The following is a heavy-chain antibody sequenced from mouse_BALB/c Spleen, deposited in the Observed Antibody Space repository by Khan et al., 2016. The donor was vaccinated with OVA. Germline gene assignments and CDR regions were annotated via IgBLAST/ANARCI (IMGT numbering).Heavy chain of an antibody. CDR3: ARGGAAYYRSDGGAMDY. Sequence: IQLLESGPELKKPGETVRISCKASGYTFTNAGMQWVQKMPGKGLKWIGWINTHSGVPKYAEDFKGRFAFSLETSASTAYLQITNLKNEDTATYFCARGGAAYYRSDGGAMDYWGQGTSVTVSS. D-gene: IGHD2-12*01. V-gene: IGHV9-4*02. CDR2: INTHSGVP. J-gene: IGHJ4*01. CDR1: GYTFTNAG.